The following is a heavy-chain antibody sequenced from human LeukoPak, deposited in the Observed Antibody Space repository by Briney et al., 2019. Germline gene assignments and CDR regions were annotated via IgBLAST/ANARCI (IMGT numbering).Heavy chain of an antibody. CDR1: GYTFTSYG. J-gene: IGHJ5*02. D-gene: IGHD2-2*01. Sequence: GASVKVSCKASGYTFTSYGISWVRQAPGQRLDWMGWISAYNGNTNYAQKLQGRVTMTTDTSTSTAYMELRSLRSDDTAVYYCARLRAYQLETGAFDPWGQGTLVTVSS. CDR2: ISAYNGNT. V-gene: IGHV1-18*01. CDR3: ARLRAYQLETGAFDP.